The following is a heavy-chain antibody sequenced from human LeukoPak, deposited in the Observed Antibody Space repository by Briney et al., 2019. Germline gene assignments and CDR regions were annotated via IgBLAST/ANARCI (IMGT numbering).Heavy chain of an antibody. CDR1: GLTVSSNY. Sequence: PGGSLRLSCAASGLTVSSNYMSWVRQAPGKGLEWVSGIYSGGSTYYADSVKGRFTLSRDNSKNTLYLQMNLLRAEDTAVYYCAKDQVWIVVGSFDYWGQGTLVTVSS. CDR2: IYSGGST. J-gene: IGHJ4*02. V-gene: IGHV3-53*01. D-gene: IGHD3-22*01. CDR3: AKDQVWIVVGSFDY.